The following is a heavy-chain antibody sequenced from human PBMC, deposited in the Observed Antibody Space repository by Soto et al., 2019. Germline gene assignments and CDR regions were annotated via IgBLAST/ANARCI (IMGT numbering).Heavy chain of an antibody. D-gene: IGHD3-9*01. J-gene: IGHJ6*02. CDR2: ISGSDGST. CDR3: AKNVSRYFDRLLRRGSSGVSRYGMDV. CDR1: GFTFSNFV. V-gene: IGHV3-23*01. Sequence: GSLRLSCTASGFTFSNFVMSWVRQAPGKGLQWVSAISGSDGSTYYADSLKGRFTISRDNSKNTLYLQMNSLRAEDTAVYYCAKNVSRYFDRLLRRGSSGVSRYGMDVWGQGTTVTVSS.